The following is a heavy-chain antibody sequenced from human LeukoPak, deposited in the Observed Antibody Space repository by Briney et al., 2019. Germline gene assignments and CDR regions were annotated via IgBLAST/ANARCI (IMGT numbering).Heavy chain of an antibody. J-gene: IGHJ4*02. CDR3: ASVSVWELATHPGGSFDY. CDR1: GRLISRIEYY. V-gene: IGHV4-30-4*01. Sequence: SETLSLTCTVSGRLISRIEYYWSWIRQSPVKGLECLGHIYHTGTTLYSPHLNNRLTVSVDSSRNQFSLTLNSVTAADTAVYYCASVSVWELATHPGGSFDYWGRGILVTVSS. D-gene: IGHD1-26*01. CDR2: IYHTGTT.